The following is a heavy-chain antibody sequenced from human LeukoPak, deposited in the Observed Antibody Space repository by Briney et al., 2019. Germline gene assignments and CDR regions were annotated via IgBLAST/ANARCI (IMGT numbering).Heavy chain of an antibody. CDR3: ASLVLVEDRGFVL. J-gene: IGHJ5*02. D-gene: IGHD2-8*02. V-gene: IGHV4-4*02. Sequence: MASETLSLTCAVSGGSMSRNNWWSWIRQSPGKGLEWIWEIFHSGITNHNPSLKSRVTISMDKSTNQFSLNLNSVAAADTAVYYCASLVLVEDRGFVLWGREPLVTVSS. CDR2: IFHSGIT. CDR1: GGSMSRNNW.